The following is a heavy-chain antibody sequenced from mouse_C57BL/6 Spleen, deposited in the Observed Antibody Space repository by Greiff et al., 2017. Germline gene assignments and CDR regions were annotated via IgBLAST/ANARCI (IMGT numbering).Heavy chain of an antibody. CDR2: IDPEVGET. J-gene: IGHJ3*01. CDR3: ARDVVGFSWVAY. CDR1: GFNIKDYY. V-gene: IGHV14-2*01. D-gene: IGHD1-1*02. Sequence: DVQLQESGAELVKPGASVKLSCTASGFNIKDYYMHWVNQRTEQGLEWIGRIDPEVGETKYAPKFQGKATITADTSSNTAYLQLSSLTSEDTAVYYCARDVVGFSWVAYWGQGTLVTVSA.